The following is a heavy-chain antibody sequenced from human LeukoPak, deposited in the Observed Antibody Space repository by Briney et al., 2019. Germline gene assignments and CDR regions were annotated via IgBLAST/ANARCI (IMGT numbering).Heavy chain of an antibody. CDR2: VSGSGTI. Sequence: PSETLSLTCTVSGGSIHSYWSWIRQPAGKGLEWIGRVSGSGTITYNPALQSRLTISIDTSKNQFSLKLMSVTAADTAVYYCARDSGTTGEVKFDPWGQGTLVTVSS. CDR3: ARDSGTTGEVKFDP. J-gene: IGHJ5*02. V-gene: IGHV4-4*07. CDR1: GGSIHSY. D-gene: IGHD3-10*01.